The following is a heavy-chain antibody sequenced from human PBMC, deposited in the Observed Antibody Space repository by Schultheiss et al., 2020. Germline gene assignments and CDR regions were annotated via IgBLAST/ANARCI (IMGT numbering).Heavy chain of an antibody. Sequence: GESLKISCAAHAFTFSSYGMHWVRQAPGKGLEWVSHFGISSSDIVYADSVKGRFTISRDNAKNSLYLQMNSLRAEDTAVYYCARALGWSYYYGMDVWGQGTTVTVSS. CDR3: ARALGWSYYYGMDV. D-gene: IGHD3-3*01. V-gene: IGHV3-21*05. CDR1: AFTFSSYG. J-gene: IGHJ6*02. CDR2: FGISSSDI.